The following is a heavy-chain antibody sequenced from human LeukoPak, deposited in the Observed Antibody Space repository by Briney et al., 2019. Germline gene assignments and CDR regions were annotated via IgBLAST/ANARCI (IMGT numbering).Heavy chain of an antibody. CDR1: GLTFRRYW. Sequence: GGSLRLSCAASGLTFRRYWMSWVRQAAGKGLEWVANINQGGSVKYYVDSVKGRFTNSRGDAKNSLYVQMNSLRDEDTAVYYCARVGYSGWNLEYWGQGTLVTVSS. CDR2: INQGGSVK. V-gene: IGHV3-7*01. J-gene: IGHJ4*02. D-gene: IGHD5-12*01. CDR3: ARVGYSGWNLEY.